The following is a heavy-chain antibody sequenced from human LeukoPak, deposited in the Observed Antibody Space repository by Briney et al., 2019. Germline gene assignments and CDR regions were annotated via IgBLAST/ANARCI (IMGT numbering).Heavy chain of an antibody. CDR2: IYTSGST. Sequence: SETLSLTCTVSGGSISSGSYYWSWIRQPAGKGLEWIGRIYTSGSTNYNPSLKSRVTISVDTSKNQFSLKLSSVTAADTAVYYCARAEYSSGYDYWGQGTLATVPS. J-gene: IGHJ4*02. D-gene: IGHD6-19*01. V-gene: IGHV4-61*02. CDR1: GGSISSGSYY. CDR3: ARAEYSSGYDY.